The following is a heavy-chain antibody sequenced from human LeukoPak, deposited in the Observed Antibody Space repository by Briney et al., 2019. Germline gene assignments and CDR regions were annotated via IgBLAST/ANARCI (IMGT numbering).Heavy chain of an antibody. Sequence: PGGPLRLSCAASGFTFSSYAMHWVRQAPGKGLEWVAVISYDGSNKYYADSVKGRFTISRDNSKNTLYLQMNSLRAEDTAVYYCARTIDGDYDILTGYPDYWGQGTLVTVSS. D-gene: IGHD3-9*01. CDR1: GFTFSSYA. J-gene: IGHJ4*02. CDR2: ISYDGSNK. CDR3: ARTIDGDYDILTGYPDY. V-gene: IGHV3-30*04.